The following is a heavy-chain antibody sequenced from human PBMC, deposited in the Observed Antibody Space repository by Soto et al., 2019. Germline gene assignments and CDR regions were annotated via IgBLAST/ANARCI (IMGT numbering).Heavy chain of an antibody. D-gene: IGHD6-13*01. J-gene: IGHJ5*02. V-gene: IGHV3-48*01. CDR2: ISSSSSTI. CDR3: ARHPERIAQIGWFDP. CDR1: GFTFSNYS. Sequence: PGESLSLSCAASGFTFSNYSMNWVRQAPGSGLEWVSYISSSSSTIYYADSVKGRFTISRDNAKNSLYLQMNSLRAEDTAVYYCARHPERIAQIGWFDPWGQGP.